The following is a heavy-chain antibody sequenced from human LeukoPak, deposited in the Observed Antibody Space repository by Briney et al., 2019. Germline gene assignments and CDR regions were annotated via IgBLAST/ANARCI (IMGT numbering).Heavy chain of an antibody. V-gene: IGHV3-30*02. J-gene: IGHJ4*02. Sequence: GGSLRLSCAASGFTFSSYGMHWVRQAPGKGLEWVAFIRYDGSNKYYADSVKGRFTISRDNSKNTLYLQMNSLRAEDTAVYYCAIPSRYYDSSGYYYNCWGQGTLVTVSS. CDR2: IRYDGSNK. CDR3: AIPSRYYDSSGYYYNC. CDR1: GFTFSSYG. D-gene: IGHD3-22*01.